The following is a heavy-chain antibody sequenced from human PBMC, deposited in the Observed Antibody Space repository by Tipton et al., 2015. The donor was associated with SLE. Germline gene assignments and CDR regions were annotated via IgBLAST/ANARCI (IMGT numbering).Heavy chain of an antibody. CDR2: IYYSGST. Sequence: TLSLTCTVSGGSISSYYWSWIRQPPGKGLEWIGYIYYSGSTNYNPSLKSRITIPVDTSKNQFSRKMSSVTAADTAVYYCARVRGRGYFQHWGQGPLVAVSS. V-gene: IGHV4-59*01. D-gene: IGHD3-10*01. CDR1: GGSISSYY. J-gene: IGHJ1*01. CDR3: ARVRGRGYFQH.